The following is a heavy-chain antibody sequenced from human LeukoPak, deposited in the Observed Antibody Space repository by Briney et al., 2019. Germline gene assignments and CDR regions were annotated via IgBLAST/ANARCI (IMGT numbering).Heavy chain of an antibody. V-gene: IGHV1-46*01. CDR1: GYTFTGYN. Sequence: ASVKVSCNASGYTFTGYNIHWVRQAPGQGLEWMGITNPSGGSTSYAQKFQGRVTMTRDTSTSTVYMELSSLRSEDTAVYYCARDNIYDSSGYPYYFDYWGQGTLVTVSS. CDR3: ARDNIYDSSGYPYYFDY. J-gene: IGHJ4*02. D-gene: IGHD3-22*01. CDR2: TNPSGGST.